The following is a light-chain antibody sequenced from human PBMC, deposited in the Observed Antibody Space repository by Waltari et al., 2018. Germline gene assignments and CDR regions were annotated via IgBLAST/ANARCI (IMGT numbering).Light chain of an antibody. Sequence: DIVMTQSPDSLAVSLGERATIKCTSRQNILYSANSKNYLAWYQQKPGQPPKLLIYWASSRETGVPDRFSGSGSGTDFTLTISSLQAEDVAVYYCQQHYSSPYTFGQGTKLEI. CDR2: WAS. CDR1: QNILYSANSKNY. CDR3: QQHYSSPYT. V-gene: IGKV4-1*01. J-gene: IGKJ2*01.